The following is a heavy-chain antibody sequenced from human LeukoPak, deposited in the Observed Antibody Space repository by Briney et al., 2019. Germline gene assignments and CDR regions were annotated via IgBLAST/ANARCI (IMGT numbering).Heavy chain of an antibody. D-gene: IGHD3-22*01. J-gene: IGHJ3*02. Sequence: GSSVKVSCKASGGTFSGYAISWVRQAPGQGLEWMGGIIPIFGTANYAQKFQGRVTIAADESTSTAYMELSSLRSEDTAVYYCARAEYDSSGYYWHDAFDIWGQGTMVTVSS. CDR3: ARAEYDSSGYYWHDAFDI. CDR1: GGTFSGYA. CDR2: IIPIFGTA. V-gene: IGHV1-69*01.